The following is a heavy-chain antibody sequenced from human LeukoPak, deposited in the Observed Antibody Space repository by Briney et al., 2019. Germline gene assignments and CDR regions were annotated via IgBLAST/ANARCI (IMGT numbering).Heavy chain of an antibody. J-gene: IGHJ3*02. CDR3: ATPYSGGYQGLDI. V-gene: IGHV4-39*01. D-gene: IGHD1-26*01. Sequence: RTSETLPLTCTVSGGSISSNKYYWGWIRQPPGKGLEWIGSIYYSGSTYYNPTLKSRVTIFVDTSKNQFSLKLSSVTAADTAVYYCATPYSGGYQGLDIWGQGTMVTVSS. CDR1: GGSISSNKYY. CDR2: IYYSGST.